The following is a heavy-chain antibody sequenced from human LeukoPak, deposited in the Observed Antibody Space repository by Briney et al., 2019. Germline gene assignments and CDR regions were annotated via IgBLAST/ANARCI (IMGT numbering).Heavy chain of an antibody. D-gene: IGHD3-10*01. Sequence: KFQGRVTITRDTSASTAYMELSSLRSEDTAVYYCARFMVRGVSDYWGQGTLVTVSS. J-gene: IGHJ4*02. CDR3: ARFMVRGVSDY. V-gene: IGHV1-3*01.